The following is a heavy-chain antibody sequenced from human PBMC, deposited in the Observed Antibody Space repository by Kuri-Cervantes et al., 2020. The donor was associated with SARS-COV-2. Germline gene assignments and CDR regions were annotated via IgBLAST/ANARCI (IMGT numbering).Heavy chain of an antibody. D-gene: IGHD6-13*01. CDR2: FSGAGGP. V-gene: IGHV3-38-3*01. J-gene: IGHJ3*02. CDR3: ARDRYSSSWYFVSAFDI. CDR1: GFSVSCNE. Sequence: GGSLRLSCAASGFSVSCNEMTWVRQAPGKGLKWVSSFSGAGGPSYADSRKGRFTISRDNAKNSLYLQMNSLRAEDTAVYYCARDRYSSSWYFVSAFDIWGQGTMVTVSS.